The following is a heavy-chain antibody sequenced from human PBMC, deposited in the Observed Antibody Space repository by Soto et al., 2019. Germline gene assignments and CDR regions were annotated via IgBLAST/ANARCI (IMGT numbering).Heavy chain of an antibody. V-gene: IGHV2-5*02. CDR1: GFSLSTSGVG. CDR2: IYWDDDK. J-gene: IGHJ3*02. CDR3: AHLGDHDAFDI. D-gene: IGHD3-10*01. Sequence: QITLKESGPTLVKPTQTLTLTCTFSGFSLSTSGVGVGWIRQPPGKALEWLALIYWDDDKRYSPSLKSRLTIPKDTSKNQVALTMTNMDPVDTATYYCAHLGDHDAFDIWGQGTMVTVSS.